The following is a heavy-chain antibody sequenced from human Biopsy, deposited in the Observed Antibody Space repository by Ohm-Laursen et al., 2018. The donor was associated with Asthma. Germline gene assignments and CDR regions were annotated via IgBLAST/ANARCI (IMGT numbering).Heavy chain of an antibody. V-gene: IGHV1-3*01. D-gene: IGHD3-9*01. J-gene: IGHJ3*01. Sequence: ASVKVSCKASGYTFINYAIHWVRQAPGHSLEWMGWINAANGNTKYSQKFQGRLTITRDTSASTAYMDLRSLRSEDTAMYYCARTYYDFLTGQVNDAFALWGQGTMVIVSS. CDR1: GYTFINYA. CDR2: INAANGNT. CDR3: ARTYYDFLTGQVNDAFAL.